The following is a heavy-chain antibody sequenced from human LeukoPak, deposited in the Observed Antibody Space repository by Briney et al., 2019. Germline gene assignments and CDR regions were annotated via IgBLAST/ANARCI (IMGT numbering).Heavy chain of an antibody. CDR2: IRHDNSYQ. V-gene: IGHV3-30*02. J-gene: IGHJ6*03. D-gene: IGHD2/OR15-2a*01. Sequence: GGSLRLSCLASGPSFTNYDFQWVRQAPGKGLEWLTFIRHDNSYQYYTDSVRGRFTISRDNSKNTIYLQLNSLTSDDTAVYYCASLGKDFYFDTRLPYSHNKQYMDVWGKGTTVIVSS. CDR3: ASLGKDFYFDTRLPYSHNKQYMDV. CDR1: GPSFTNYD.